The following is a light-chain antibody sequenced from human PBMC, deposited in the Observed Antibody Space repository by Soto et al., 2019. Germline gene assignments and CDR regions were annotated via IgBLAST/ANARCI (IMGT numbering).Light chain of an antibody. Sequence: LTQPASVSGSPGQSITISCTGTSSDVGGYNYVYWYQQHPGKAPKLMIYEVSNRPSGTSNRFSGSKSGNTASLTISGVQADDDADYYCCSYTSSSTLVFGTGTQVTVL. CDR3: CSYTSSSTLV. CDR1: SSDVGGYNY. J-gene: IGLJ1*01. V-gene: IGLV2-14*01. CDR2: EVS.